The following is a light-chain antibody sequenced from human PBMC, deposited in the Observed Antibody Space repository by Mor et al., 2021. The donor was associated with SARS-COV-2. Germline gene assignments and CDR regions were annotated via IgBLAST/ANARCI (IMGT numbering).Light chain of an antibody. J-gene: IGLJ3*02. V-gene: IGLV6-57*02. CDR3: QSYDSSLRV. CDR1: GGIASNY. CDR2: EDN. Sequence: GGIASNYVQWYQQRPGSAPTTVIYEDNQRPSGVPDRFSGSIDSSSNSASLTISGLKTEDEADYYCQSYDSSLRVFGGGTKLTVL.